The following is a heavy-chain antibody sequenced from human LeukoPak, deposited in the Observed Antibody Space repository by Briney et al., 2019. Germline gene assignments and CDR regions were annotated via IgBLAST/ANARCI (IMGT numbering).Heavy chain of an antibody. CDR2: ISDSGST. J-gene: IGHJ6*03. D-gene: IGHD3-10*01. Sequence: PSETLSLTCTVSGGSISGYYWSWIRQPPGKGLEYIGHISDSGSTSYNPSLKSRVTISVDTSKNQFSLKLSPVTAADTAVYYCARRGYMDVWGNGTTVSVSS. V-gene: IGHV4-59*08. CDR3: ARRGYMDV. CDR1: GGSISGYY.